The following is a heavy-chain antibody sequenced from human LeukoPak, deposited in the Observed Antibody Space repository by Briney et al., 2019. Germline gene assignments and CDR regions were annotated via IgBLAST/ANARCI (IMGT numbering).Heavy chain of an antibody. V-gene: IGHV3-11*01. CDR1: GFTFSDYY. CDR2: ISSSGNII. CDR3: ARDIYDSSGYRLDY. J-gene: IGHJ4*02. D-gene: IGHD3-22*01. Sequence: GGSLRLSCAASGFTFSDYYMSWIRQAPGKGLEWVSYISSSGNIIYYADSVKGRFTISRDNAKNSLYLQMNSLRAEDTAVYYCARDIYDSSGYRLDYWGQGTLVTVSS.